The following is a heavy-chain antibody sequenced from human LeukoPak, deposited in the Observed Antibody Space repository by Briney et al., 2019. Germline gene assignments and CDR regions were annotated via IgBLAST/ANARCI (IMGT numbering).Heavy chain of an antibody. CDR3: ARGVWAPFDY. Sequence: PGGSLRLSCAASGFSLSNYWMTWVRQAPGKGLEWVANIKQDGSEKNYVDSVRGRFTISRDNAKNSLILQMNTLRDEDTAVYYCARGVWAPFDYWGQGTLVTVSS. D-gene: IGHD7-27*01. CDR1: GFSLSNYW. CDR2: IKQDGSEK. J-gene: IGHJ4*02. V-gene: IGHV3-7*01.